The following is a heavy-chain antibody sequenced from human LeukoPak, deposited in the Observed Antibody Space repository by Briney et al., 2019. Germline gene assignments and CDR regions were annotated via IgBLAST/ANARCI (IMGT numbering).Heavy chain of an antibody. CDR3: ARDLKNPEQWLGN. D-gene: IGHD6-19*01. J-gene: IGHJ4*02. CDR2: INPSGGST. CDR1: GYTFTSHD. V-gene: IGHV1-46*01. Sequence: ASVKVSCKASGYTFTSHDINWVRQATGQGLEWMGIINPSGGSTSYAQKFQGRVTMTRDTSTSTVYMELSSLRSEDTAVYYCARDLKNPEQWLGNWGQGTLVTVSS.